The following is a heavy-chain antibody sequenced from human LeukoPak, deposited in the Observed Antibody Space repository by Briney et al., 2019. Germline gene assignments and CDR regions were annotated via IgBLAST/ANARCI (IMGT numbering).Heavy chain of an antibody. Sequence: GASVKVSCKASGYTFTGYYMHWVRQAPGQGLEWMGWINPNSGGTSYAQKFQGRVTMTRDTSISTAYMELSRLRSDDTAVYYCARGTTPDYYYYYYMDVWGKGTTVTVSS. CDR1: GYTFTGYY. D-gene: IGHD1-7*01. J-gene: IGHJ6*03. CDR2: INPNSGGT. CDR3: ARGTTPDYYYYYYMDV. V-gene: IGHV1-2*02.